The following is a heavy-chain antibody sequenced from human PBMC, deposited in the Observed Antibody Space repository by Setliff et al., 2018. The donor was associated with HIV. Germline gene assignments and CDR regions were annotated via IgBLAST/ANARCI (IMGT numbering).Heavy chain of an antibody. D-gene: IGHD3-16*02. Sequence: RTSETLSLTCTVSGASISSHCWSWIRQSPGKALEWIGYIYASGSIIYNPSLKSRVTMSVDTSKNQFSLNLTSVTAADTAVYYCARGRFVGFDYWGQGTLVTVSS. CDR2: IYASGSI. J-gene: IGHJ4*02. V-gene: IGHV4-4*08. CDR1: GASISSHC. CDR3: ARGRFVGFDY.